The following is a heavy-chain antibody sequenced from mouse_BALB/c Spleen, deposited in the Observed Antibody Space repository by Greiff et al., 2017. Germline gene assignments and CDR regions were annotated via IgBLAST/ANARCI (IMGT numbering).Heavy chain of an antibody. CDR3: ARHEDSQNYCDY. CDR2: ISSGGSYT. D-gene: IGHD6-1*01. CDR1: GFTFSSYA. V-gene: IGHV5-9-3*01. Sequence: DVHLVESGGGLVKPGGSLKLSCAASGFTFSSYAMSWVRQTPEKRLEWVATISSGGSYTYYPDSVKGRFTISRDDAKNTLYLQMSSLRSGDTAVFYCARHEDSQNYCDYWGQGTTLTVSS. J-gene: IGHJ2*01.